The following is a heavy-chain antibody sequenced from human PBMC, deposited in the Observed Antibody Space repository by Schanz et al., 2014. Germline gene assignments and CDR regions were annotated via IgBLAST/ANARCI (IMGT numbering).Heavy chain of an antibody. Sequence: EVQLLESGGGLVQPGGSLRLSCAASGFTFSSYSMNWVRQAPGKGLEWVSYISSSSSTRYYADSVKGRFTISRDNSKNTVYIQMNSLRAEDTAVYYCARGGPAYYFDDWGQGTLVTVSS. CDR1: GFTFSSYS. V-gene: IGHV3-48*01. J-gene: IGHJ4*02. CDR3: ARGGPAYYFDD. CDR2: ISSSSSTR.